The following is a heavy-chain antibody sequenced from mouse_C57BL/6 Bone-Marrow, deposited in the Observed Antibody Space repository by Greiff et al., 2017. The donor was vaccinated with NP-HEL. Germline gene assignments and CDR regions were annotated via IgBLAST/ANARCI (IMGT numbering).Heavy chain of an antibody. V-gene: IGHV1-75*01. CDR1: GYTFTDYY. CDR3: ARSNDYLYAMDY. Sequence: QVQLKESGPELVKPGASVKISCKASGYTFTDYYINWVKQRPGQGLEWIGWIFPGSGSTYYNEKFKGKATLTVDKSSSTAYMLLSSLTSEDSAVYFCARSNDYLYAMDYWGQGTSVTVSS. J-gene: IGHJ4*01. CDR2: IFPGSGST. D-gene: IGHD2-4*01.